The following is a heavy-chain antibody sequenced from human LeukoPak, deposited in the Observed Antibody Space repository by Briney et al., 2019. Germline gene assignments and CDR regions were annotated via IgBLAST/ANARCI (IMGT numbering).Heavy chain of an antibody. CDR1: GGSINSGGYY. CDR3: AREGVVVEFDY. CDR2: IYTSGST. Sequence: SETLSLTCIVSGGSINSGGYYWSWIRQPAGKGLEWIGRIYTSGSTNYNPSLKSRVTISVDTSKNQFSLKLSSVTAADTAVYYCAREGVVVEFDYWGQGTLVTVSS. J-gene: IGHJ4*02. V-gene: IGHV4-61*02. D-gene: IGHD3-22*01.